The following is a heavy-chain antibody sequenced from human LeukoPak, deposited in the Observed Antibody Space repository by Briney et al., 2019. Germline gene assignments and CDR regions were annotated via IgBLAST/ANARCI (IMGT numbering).Heavy chain of an antibody. J-gene: IGHJ4*02. CDR3: ARRSVAYSYDSSGYSPVYYFDY. D-gene: IGHD3-22*01. V-gene: IGHV4-61*02. CDR1: GGSISSGSYY. CDR2: IYTSGST. Sequence: SETLSLTCTVSGGSISSGSYYWSWIRQPAGKGLEWIGRIYTSGSTNYNPSPKSRVTISVDTSKNQFSLKLSSVTAEDTAVYYCARRSVAYSYDSSGYSPVYYFDYWGQGTLVTVSS.